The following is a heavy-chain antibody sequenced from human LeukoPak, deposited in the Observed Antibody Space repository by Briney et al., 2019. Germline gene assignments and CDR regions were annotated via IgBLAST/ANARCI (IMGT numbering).Heavy chain of an antibody. Sequence: NPSETLSLTCTVSGGSISSYYWSWIRQPAGKGLEWIGRIYTSGSTNYNPSLKSRVTISVDTSKNQFSLKLSSVTAADTAVYYCAREIAGYYDSSGYPGFDYWGQGTLVTVSS. J-gene: IGHJ4*02. CDR3: AREIAGYYDSSGYPGFDY. CDR2: IYTSGST. D-gene: IGHD3-22*01. V-gene: IGHV4-4*07. CDR1: GGSISSYY.